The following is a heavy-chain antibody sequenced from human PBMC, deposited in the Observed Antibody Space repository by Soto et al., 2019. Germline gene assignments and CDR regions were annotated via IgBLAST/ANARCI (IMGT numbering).Heavy chain of an antibody. Sequence: QVPLVESGGGVVQPGRSLRLSCAGSGFTFTNYGLHWVRQAPGKGLEWVAVISYDGSNRYYADSVKGRFTISRDNSKYMLYLQMDSLRAEDTAVYYCAKDGAPRYCSRSSCHPAGAYWGQGTLVTVSS. CDR3: AKDGAPRYCSRSSCHPAGAY. CDR1: GFTFTNYG. D-gene: IGHD2-15*01. J-gene: IGHJ4*02. V-gene: IGHV3-30*18. CDR2: ISYDGSNR.